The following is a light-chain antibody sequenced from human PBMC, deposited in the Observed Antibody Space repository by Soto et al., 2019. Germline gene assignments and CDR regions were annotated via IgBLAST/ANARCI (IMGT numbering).Light chain of an antibody. V-gene: IGLV2-14*03. J-gene: IGLJ1*01. CDR1: SRDVGGYNS. CDR3: SSYTSTSSYV. CDR2: EVS. Sequence: QSVLTQPASVSGCPGQSITASCTGTSRDVGGYNSVSWYQQHPGKPPKLIIYEVSNRPSGVSDRFSGSKSGNTASLTISRLQAEDEADYYCSSYTSTSSYVFATGTKVTVL.